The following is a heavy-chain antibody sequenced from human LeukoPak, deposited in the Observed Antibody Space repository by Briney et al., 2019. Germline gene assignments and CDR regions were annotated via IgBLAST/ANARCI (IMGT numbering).Heavy chain of an antibody. CDR2: INTNTGNP. CDR3: ARGGRVPHCSSTSCHRFDY. D-gene: IGHD2-2*01. J-gene: IGHJ4*02. CDR1: GYTFTGYY. Sequence: ASVKVSCKASGYTFTGYYMHWVRQAPGQGLEWMGWINTNTGNPTYAQGFTGRFVFSLDTSVSTAYLQISSLKAEDTAVYYCARGGRVPHCSSTSCHRFDYWGQGTLVTVSS. V-gene: IGHV7-4-1*02.